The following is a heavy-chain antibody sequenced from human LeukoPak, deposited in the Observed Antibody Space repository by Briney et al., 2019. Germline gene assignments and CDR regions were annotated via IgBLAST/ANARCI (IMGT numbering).Heavy chain of an antibody. D-gene: IGHD6-19*01. Sequence: PGGSLRLSCAASGFTSSGYWMHWVRQAPGKGLVWVSLIKTDGKSTSYADSVKGRFTISRDNAKNTLYLQMNSLRAEDTAVYYCARDSSGWYSPDSWGQGTLVTVSS. J-gene: IGHJ4*02. CDR2: IKTDGKST. CDR3: ARDSSGWYSPDS. CDR1: GFTSSGYW. V-gene: IGHV3-74*01.